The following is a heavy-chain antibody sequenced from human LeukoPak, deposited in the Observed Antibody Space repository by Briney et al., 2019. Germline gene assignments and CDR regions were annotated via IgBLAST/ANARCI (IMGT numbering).Heavy chain of an antibody. D-gene: IGHD6-13*01. J-gene: IGHJ4*02. Sequence: ASVKVSCKASGYTFTGYYMHWVRQAPGQGLEWKGRINPNSGGTNYAQKFQGRVTMTRDTSISTAYMELSRLRSDDTAVYYCARESHFLDSSSWVDYWGQGTLVTVSS. CDR3: ARESHFLDSSSWVDY. CDR2: INPNSGGT. CDR1: GYTFTGYY. V-gene: IGHV1-2*06.